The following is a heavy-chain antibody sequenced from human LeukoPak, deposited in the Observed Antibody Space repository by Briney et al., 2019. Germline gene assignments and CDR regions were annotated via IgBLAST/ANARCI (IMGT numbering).Heavy chain of an antibody. CDR3: ARAPSEIGGYYPEYFRH. D-gene: IGHD3-22*01. V-gene: IGHV3-74*01. CDR1: GFTFSNYW. Sequence: GGSLRLSCAAAGFTFSNYWMHWVRQAPGKGLVWVSRIKSDGRTNYADSVRGRFTISRDNAKNTVSLQMNSLRAEDTGVYYCARAPSEIGGYYPEYFRHWGQGTLVTVSS. J-gene: IGHJ1*01. CDR2: IKSDGRT.